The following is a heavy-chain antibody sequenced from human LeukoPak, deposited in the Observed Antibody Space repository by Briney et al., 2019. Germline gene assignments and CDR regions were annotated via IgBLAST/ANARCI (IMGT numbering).Heavy chain of an antibody. CDR3: AKDMGRSSCSSTSCYDFDY. CDR1: GFTFSSYD. V-gene: IGHV3-9*01. J-gene: IGHJ4*02. CDR2: ISWNSGSI. Sequence: GGSLRLSCAASGFTFSSYDMHWVRQAPGKGLEWVSGISWNSGSIGYADSVKGRFTISRDNAKNSLYLQMNSLRAEDTALYYCAKDMGRSSCSSTSCYDFDYWGQGTLVTVSS. D-gene: IGHD2-2*01.